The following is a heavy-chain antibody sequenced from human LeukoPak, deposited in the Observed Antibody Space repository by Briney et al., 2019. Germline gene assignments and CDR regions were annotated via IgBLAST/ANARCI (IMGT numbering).Heavy chain of an antibody. Sequence: SETLSLTCTVSGGSISSYYWSWIRQPPGKGLEWIGYIYYSGSTNYNPSLKSRVTISVDTSKNQFSLKLSSVTAADTAVYYCARAFGSGSYYSPYYYYYGMDVWGQGTTVTVSS. CDR2: IYYSGST. CDR3: ARAFGSGSYYSPYYYYYGMDV. D-gene: IGHD3-10*01. CDR1: GGSISSYY. J-gene: IGHJ6*02. V-gene: IGHV4-59*01.